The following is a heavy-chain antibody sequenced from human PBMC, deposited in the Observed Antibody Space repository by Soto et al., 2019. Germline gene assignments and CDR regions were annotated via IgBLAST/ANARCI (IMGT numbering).Heavy chain of an antibody. V-gene: IGHV4-31*03. Sequence: SETLSLTCTVSGGSISSGGYYWSWIRQHPGKGLEWTGYIYYSGSTYYNPSLKSRVTISVDTSKNQFSLKLSSVTAADTAVYYCARTVQRIAAAGTIGNWFDPWGQGTLVTVSS. J-gene: IGHJ5*02. D-gene: IGHD6-13*01. CDR3: ARTVQRIAAAGTIGNWFDP. CDR2: IYYSGST. CDR1: GGSISSGGYY.